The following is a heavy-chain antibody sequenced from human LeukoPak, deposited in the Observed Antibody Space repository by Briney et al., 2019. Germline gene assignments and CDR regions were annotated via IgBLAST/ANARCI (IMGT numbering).Heavy chain of an antibody. Sequence: PGGSLRLSCAASGFIFSSYEMNWVRQAPGKGLEWVAFIRYDGSNKYYADSVKGRFTISRDNSKNTLYLQMNSLRAEDTAVYYCASYSTQWGVDAFDIWGQGTMVTVSS. D-gene: IGHD2/OR15-2a*01. CDR2: IRYDGSNK. V-gene: IGHV3-30*02. CDR3: ASYSTQWGVDAFDI. CDR1: GFIFSSYE. J-gene: IGHJ3*02.